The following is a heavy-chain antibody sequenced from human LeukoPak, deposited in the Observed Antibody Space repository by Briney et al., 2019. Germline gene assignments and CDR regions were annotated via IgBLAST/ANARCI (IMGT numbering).Heavy chain of an antibody. Sequence: GRSLRLSCAASGFTFSSYGMHWVRQAPGKGLEWVAVIWYDGSNKYYADSVKGRFTISRDNSKNTLYLQTNSLRAEDTAVYYCARDKWELPYYYYGMDVWGQGTTVTVSS. CDR2: IWYDGSNK. D-gene: IGHD1-26*01. J-gene: IGHJ6*02. CDR1: GFTFSSYG. CDR3: ARDKWELPYYYYGMDV. V-gene: IGHV3-33*01.